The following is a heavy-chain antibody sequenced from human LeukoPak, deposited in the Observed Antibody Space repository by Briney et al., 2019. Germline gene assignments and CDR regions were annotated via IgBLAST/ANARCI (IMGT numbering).Heavy chain of an antibody. CDR1: GFTFSSYW. Sequence: GGSLRLSCAASGFTFSSYWMSWVRQAPGKGLEWLANIKQDGSEKYYVDSVKGRFTISRDNAKDSLYLQMNSLRAEDTAVHFCARVRRAKRQNRYYFYYYMDVWGKGTTVTVSS. CDR2: IKQDGSEK. V-gene: IGHV3-7*01. J-gene: IGHJ6*03. CDR3: ARVRRAKRQNRYYFYYYMDV. D-gene: IGHD1-14*01.